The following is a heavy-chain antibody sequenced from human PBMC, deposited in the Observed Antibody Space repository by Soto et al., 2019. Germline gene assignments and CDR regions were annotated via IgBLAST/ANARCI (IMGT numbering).Heavy chain of an antibody. V-gene: IGHV4-31*03. Sequence: SETLSLTCTVSGGSINSGAHYWSWLRQHPGKGLEWIGYIYYSGDTQYNPSLKSRVTISLDTSKNQFSLKLNSVTAADTAVYYCARLGGYYQSLDTWGQGTLVTVSS. D-gene: IGHD3-3*01. J-gene: IGHJ5*02. CDR1: GGSINSGAHY. CDR2: IYYSGDT. CDR3: ARLGGYYQSLDT.